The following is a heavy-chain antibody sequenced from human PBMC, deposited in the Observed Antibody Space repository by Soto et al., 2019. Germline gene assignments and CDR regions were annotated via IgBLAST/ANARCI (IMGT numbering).Heavy chain of an antibody. J-gene: IGHJ2*01. CDR1: GGTFSSYA. V-gene: IGHV1-69*12. Sequence: QVQLVQSGAEVKKPGSSVKVSCKASGGTFSSYAISWGRQAPGQGLEWMGGIIPILGTVNYAQKFQGRVTITADENTSTAYMELSSLRSEDTAVYYCARGNHRWLQLWYFDLWGRGTLVTVSS. D-gene: IGHD5-12*01. CDR2: IIPILGTV. CDR3: ARGNHRWLQLWYFDL.